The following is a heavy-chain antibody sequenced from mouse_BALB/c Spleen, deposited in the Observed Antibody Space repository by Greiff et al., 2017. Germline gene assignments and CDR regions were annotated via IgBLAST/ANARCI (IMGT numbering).Heavy chain of an antibody. CDR2: ISYDGSN. J-gene: IGHJ3*01. Sequence: DVKLQESGPGLVKPSQSLSLTCSVTGYSITSGYYWNWIRQFPGNKLEWMGYISYDGSNNYNPSLKNRISITRDTSKNQFFLKLNSVTTEDTATYYCARAPFYVFFAYWGQGTLVTVSA. D-gene: IGHD2-10*01. CDR1: GYSITSGYY. CDR3: ARAPFYVFFAY. V-gene: IGHV3-6*02.